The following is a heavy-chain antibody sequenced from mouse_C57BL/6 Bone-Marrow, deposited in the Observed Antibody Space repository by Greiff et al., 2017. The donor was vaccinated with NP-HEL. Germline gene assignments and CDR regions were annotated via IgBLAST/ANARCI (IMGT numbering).Heavy chain of an antibody. D-gene: IGHD1-1*01. CDR1: GFTFSSYT. Sequence: DVKLVESGGGLVKPGGSLKLSCAASGFTFSSYTMSWVRQTPEKRLEWVATISGGGGNTYYPDSVKGRFTISRDNAKNTLYLQMSSLRSEDTALYYCARRGNYGSSFAYWGQGTLVTVSA. J-gene: IGHJ3*01. CDR3: ARRGNYGSSFAY. V-gene: IGHV5-9*01. CDR2: ISGGGGNT.